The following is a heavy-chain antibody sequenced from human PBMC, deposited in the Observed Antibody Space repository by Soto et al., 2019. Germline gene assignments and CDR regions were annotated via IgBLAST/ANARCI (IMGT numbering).Heavy chain of an antibody. CDR2: ISAYNGNT. D-gene: IGHD3-22*01. CDR1: GYTFTSYG. J-gene: IGHJ4*02. V-gene: IGHV1-18*01. Sequence: QVQLVQSGAEVKKPGASVKVSCKASGYTFTSYGISWVRQAPGQGLEWMGRISAYNGNTNYAQKLQGRVTMTTDTPTNKAYMQLRSLRSDDTAVYYCARQGMLTMILPPKSDYLGQGPLVTVAS. CDR3: ARQGMLTMILPPKSDY.